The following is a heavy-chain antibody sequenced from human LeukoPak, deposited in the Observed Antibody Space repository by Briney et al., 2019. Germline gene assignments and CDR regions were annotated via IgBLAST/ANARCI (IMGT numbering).Heavy chain of an antibody. Sequence: GGSLRLSCAASGFTFSSSWMSSVRQAPGKGLGSVANIKQDGSEKYYVDSVKGRFTISRDNAKNSLYLQMNSLRAEDTAVYYCARENWNLEGLDYWGQGTLVTVSS. CDR2: IKQDGSEK. CDR3: ARENWNLEGLDY. V-gene: IGHV3-7*01. CDR1: GFTFSSSW. J-gene: IGHJ4*02. D-gene: IGHD1-1*01.